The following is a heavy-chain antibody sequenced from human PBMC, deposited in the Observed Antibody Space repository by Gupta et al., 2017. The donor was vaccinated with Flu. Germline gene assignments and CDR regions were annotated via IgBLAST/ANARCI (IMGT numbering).Heavy chain of an antibody. V-gene: IGHV1-18*01. D-gene: IGHD3-9*01. CDR3: ARDYRTYFDGSSIYNYFDY. Sequence: QVQLAQSGAEVTKPGASVKVSCKASGYTFSNYGLSWVRQAPGQGLEWLGWISAYSGDRRYAQDFQGRVTMTTDTPTRTAYMELRSLVSDDTAVYYCARDYRTYFDGSSIYNYFDYWGQGTLVTVSS. J-gene: IGHJ4*02. CDR1: GYTFSNYG. CDR2: ISAYSGDR.